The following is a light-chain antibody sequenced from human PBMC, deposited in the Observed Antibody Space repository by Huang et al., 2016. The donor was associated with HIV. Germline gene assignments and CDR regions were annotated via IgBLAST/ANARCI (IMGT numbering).Light chain of an antibody. V-gene: IGKV3-15*01. CDR3: QQYDNWPLT. CDR1: HSVSSN. J-gene: IGKJ5*01. CDR2: GAS. Sequence: ERVMTQSPATLSVAPGERVTLSGRASHSVSSNLAWYQQKPGQAPRLLIHGASTRATGIPDRFSGSGSGTEFTLAISSLQSEDSGVYFCQQYDNWPLTFGQGTRLEIK.